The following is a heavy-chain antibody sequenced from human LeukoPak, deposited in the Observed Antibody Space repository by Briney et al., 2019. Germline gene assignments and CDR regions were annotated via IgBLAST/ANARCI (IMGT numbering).Heavy chain of an antibody. CDR1: GYTFTSYG. CDR2: ISAYNGNT. Sequence: ASAKVSCKASGYTFTSYGISWVRQAPGQGLEWMGWISAYNGNTNYAQKLQGRVTMTADTSTSTAYMELRSLRSDDTAVYYCARKYSPAGDAFDIWGQGTMVTVSS. V-gene: IGHV1-18*01. D-gene: IGHD1-26*01. J-gene: IGHJ3*02. CDR3: ARKYSPAGDAFDI.